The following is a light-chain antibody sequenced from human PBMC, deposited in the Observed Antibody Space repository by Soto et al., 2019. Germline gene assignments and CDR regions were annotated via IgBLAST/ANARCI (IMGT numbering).Light chain of an antibody. CDR3: QSSDSRNHVV. J-gene: IGLJ2*01. CDR2: EDN. V-gene: IGLV6-57*02. CDR1: SGTVVTNY. Sequence: NFMLAQPHSVSASPGKTVTISCTGSSGTVVTNYVQWYQQRPGSAPTTVIYEDNQRPSGVPDRFSGSIDRSSNSASLTISGLKTEDEADYYCQSSDSRNHVVFGGGTKLTVL.